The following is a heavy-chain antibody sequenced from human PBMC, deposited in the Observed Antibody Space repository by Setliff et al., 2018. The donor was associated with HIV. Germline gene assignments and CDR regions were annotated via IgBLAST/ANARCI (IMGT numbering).Heavy chain of an antibody. V-gene: IGHV3-30*18. D-gene: IGHD3-16*01. CDR3: AKVANLWDTWGYFDY. Sequence: PGGSLRLSCAASGFTFSYYAMHWVRQAPGKGLEGVAVISYDGSNKYYAESVKGRLTISRDNSKNTLHLQMNSLRAEDTAVYYCAKVANLWDTWGYFDYWGRGTLVTVSS. J-gene: IGHJ4*02. CDR2: ISYDGSNK. CDR1: GFTFSYYA.